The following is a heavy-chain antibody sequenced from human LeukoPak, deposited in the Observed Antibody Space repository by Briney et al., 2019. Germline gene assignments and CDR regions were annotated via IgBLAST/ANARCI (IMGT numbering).Heavy chain of an antibody. Sequence: SVKVSCKASGGTFSSYAISWVRQAPGQGLEWMGGIIPIFGTANYAQKFQGRVTITADESTSTAYMELSSLRSEDTAVYYCARTHYDSSGLSAFDIWGQGTRVTVSS. J-gene: IGHJ3*02. CDR1: GGTFSSYA. V-gene: IGHV1-69*13. CDR3: ARTHYDSSGLSAFDI. CDR2: IIPIFGTA. D-gene: IGHD3-22*01.